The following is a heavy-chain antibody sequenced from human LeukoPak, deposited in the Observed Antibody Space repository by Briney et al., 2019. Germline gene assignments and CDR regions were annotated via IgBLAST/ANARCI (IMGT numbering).Heavy chain of an antibody. J-gene: IGHJ5*02. V-gene: IGHV4-4*02. CDR3: ARGDSSGSNWFDP. D-gene: IGHD6-19*01. CDR2: IYHSGST. CDR1: GDSISSSNW. Sequence: PSGTLSLTCAVSGDSISSSNWWSWVSQPPGKGLEWIGDIYHSGSTNYNPSLKSRVTISVDKSKNPFSLKLSSVTAADTAVYYCARGDSSGSNWFDPWGQGTLVTPSS.